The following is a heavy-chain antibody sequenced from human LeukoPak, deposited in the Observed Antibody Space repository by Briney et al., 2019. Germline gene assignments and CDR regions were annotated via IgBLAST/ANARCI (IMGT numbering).Heavy chain of an antibody. D-gene: IGHD1-26*01. V-gene: IGHV4-39*07. CDR3: ARAARRYSGSYLDY. CDR2: IYYSGST. J-gene: IGHJ4*02. Sequence: SETLFLTYTVSGGSISSSSYYWGWIRQPPGKGLEWLGSIYYSGSTDYNPSLKSRITISVDTSKNQFSLKLSSVTAADTAVYYWARAARRYSGSYLDYWGQGTLVTVSS. CDR1: GGSISSSSYY.